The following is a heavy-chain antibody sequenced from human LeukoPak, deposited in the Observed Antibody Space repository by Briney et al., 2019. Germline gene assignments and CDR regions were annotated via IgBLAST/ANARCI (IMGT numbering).Heavy chain of an antibody. CDR2: IVGDGTST. CDR1: GFTLSNSW. V-gene: IGHV3-74*01. CDR3: ARSLDKYPAY. J-gene: IGHJ4*02. D-gene: IGHD1-1*01. Sequence: PGGSLRLSCAASGFTLSNSWMHWVRQAPGKGLVWVSRIVGDGTSTSYADSVRGRFSISRDNAKNTLYLQMNSLRAEDTAVYYCARSLDKYPAYWGQGTLVTVSS.